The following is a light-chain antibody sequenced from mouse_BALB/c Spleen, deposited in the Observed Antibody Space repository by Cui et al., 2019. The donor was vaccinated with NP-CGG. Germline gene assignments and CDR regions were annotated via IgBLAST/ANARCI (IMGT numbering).Light chain of an antibody. J-gene: IGLJ1*01. CDR3: ALWYSNHWV. CDR2: GTN. V-gene: IGLV1*01. Sequence: QAVVTQESALTTSPGETVTLTCRSSTGAVTTSNYANWVQEKPDHLFTGLIGGTNNRAPGVPVRFSGFLIGDKADLTITGAQTEDEAIYFCALWYSNHWVFGGGTKLTVL. CDR1: TGAVTTSNY.